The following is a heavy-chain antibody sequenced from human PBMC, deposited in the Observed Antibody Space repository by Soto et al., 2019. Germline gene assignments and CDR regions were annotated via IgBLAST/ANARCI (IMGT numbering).Heavy chain of an antibody. CDR2: INPNSGGT. J-gene: IGHJ5*02. D-gene: IGHD4-17*01. V-gene: IGHV1-2*04. Sequence: ASVKVSCKASGYTFTGYYMHWVRQAPGQGLEWMGWINPNSGGTNYAQKFQGWVTMTRDTSISTAYMELSRLRSDDTAVYYCARGPYGDYPNNWFDPWGQGTLVTVSS. CDR3: ARGPYGDYPNNWFDP. CDR1: GYTFTGYY.